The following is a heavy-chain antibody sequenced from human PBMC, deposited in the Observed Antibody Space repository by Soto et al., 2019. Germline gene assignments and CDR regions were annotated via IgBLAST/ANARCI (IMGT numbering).Heavy chain of an antibody. D-gene: IGHD2-15*01. V-gene: IGHV4-30-4*01. Sequence: PSETLSLTCTVSGGSISSGDYYWSWIRQPPGKGLEWIGYISYSGSTYYNPSLKSRVTISVDTSKNQFSLKLSSVTAADTAVYYCARWGGYDYGMDVWGQGTTVTVSS. CDR1: GGSISSGDYY. J-gene: IGHJ6*02. CDR2: ISYSGST. CDR3: ARWGGYDYGMDV.